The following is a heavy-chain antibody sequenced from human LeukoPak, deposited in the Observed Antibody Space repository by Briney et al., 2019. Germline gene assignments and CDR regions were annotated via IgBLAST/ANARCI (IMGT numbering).Heavy chain of an antibody. CDR2: IYYSGST. Sequence: SETLSLTCTVSGVSISSSSYYWGWIRQPPGKGLEWIGGIYYSGSTYYNPSLKSRVTISVDTSKNQFSLKLSSVTAADTAVYYCARRGRTMATYYFDYWGQGTLVTVSS. CDR3: ARRGRTMATYYFDY. CDR1: GVSISSSSYY. D-gene: IGHD3-10*01. V-gene: IGHV4-39*01. J-gene: IGHJ4*02.